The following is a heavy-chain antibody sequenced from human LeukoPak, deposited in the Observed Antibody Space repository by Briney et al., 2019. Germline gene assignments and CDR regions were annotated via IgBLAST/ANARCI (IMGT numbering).Heavy chain of an antibody. V-gene: IGHV3-33*01. J-gene: IGHJ4*02. CDR1: GFTFSRFG. Sequence: TGGSLRLSCAAFGFTFSRFGMHWVRQAPGKGLNRVAVIWYDASNKYYADSVKGRFTISRDNSKNTLYLLMNTLRDDDTAVYYCVRGVGVSRFNYLDSWGQGTLVIVSS. CDR2: IWYDASNK. CDR3: VRGVGVSRFNYLDS. D-gene: IGHD6-13*01.